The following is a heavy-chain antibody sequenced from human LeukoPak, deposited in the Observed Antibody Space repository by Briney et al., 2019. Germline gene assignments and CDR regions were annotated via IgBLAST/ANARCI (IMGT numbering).Heavy chain of an antibody. Sequence: PGRSLRLSCAASGFTFSSYGMHWVRQAPGKGLEWVAVIWYDGSNKYYADSMKGRFTISRDNSKNPLYLQMNSLRAEDTAVYYCARERLVAAAGTRWFDPWGQGTLVTVSS. V-gene: IGHV3-33*01. J-gene: IGHJ5*02. D-gene: IGHD6-13*01. CDR2: IWYDGSNK. CDR3: ARERLVAAAGTRWFDP. CDR1: GFTFSSYG.